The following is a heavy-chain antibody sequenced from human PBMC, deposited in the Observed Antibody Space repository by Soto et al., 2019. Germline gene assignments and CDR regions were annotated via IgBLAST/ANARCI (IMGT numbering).Heavy chain of an antibody. V-gene: IGHV1-69*19. CDR2: ISPMFGAA. J-gene: IGHJ4*02. CDR3: AREVQVHTPAFAY. Sequence: QVQLVQSGAEMKKPGSSVKVSCQSSGGTFNTYAMNWVRQAPGQGPEWMGDISPMFGAANYAPKFQGRVTITADESTGTLYMQLSSLTSEDTALYFCAREVQVHTPAFAYWGQGTLVTVSS. D-gene: IGHD3-10*01. CDR1: GGTFNTYA.